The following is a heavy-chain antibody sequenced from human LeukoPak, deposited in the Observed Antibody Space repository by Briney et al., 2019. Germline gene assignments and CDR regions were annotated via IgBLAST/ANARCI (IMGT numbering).Heavy chain of an antibody. J-gene: IGHJ4*02. D-gene: IGHD4-17*01. Sequence: SGPTLVKPTQTLTLTCTFSGFSLSTSGVGVGWIRQPPGKALEWLALIYWDDDKRYSPSLKSRLTITKDTSKNQVVLTMTNMDPVDTATYYCAQKTTVTTSINFDYWGQGTLVTVSS. CDR3: AQKTTVTTSINFDY. V-gene: IGHV2-5*02. CDR2: IYWDDDK. CDR1: GFSLSTSGVG.